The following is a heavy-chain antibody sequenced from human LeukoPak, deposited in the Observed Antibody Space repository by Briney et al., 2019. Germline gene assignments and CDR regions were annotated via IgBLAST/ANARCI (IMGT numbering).Heavy chain of an antibody. D-gene: IGHD3-22*01. J-gene: IGHJ5*02. CDR2: ISSSSSYI. V-gene: IGHV3-21*01. Sequence: GRSLRLSCAASGFNFDDYAMHWVRQAPGKGLEWVSSISSSSSYIYYADSVKGRFTISRDNAKNSLYLQMNSLRAEDTAVYYCARAMDYYDSPWGQGTLVTVSS. CDR3: ARAMDYYDSP. CDR1: GFNFDDYA.